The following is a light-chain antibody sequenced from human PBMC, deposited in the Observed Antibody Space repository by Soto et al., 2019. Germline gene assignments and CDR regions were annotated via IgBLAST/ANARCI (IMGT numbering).Light chain of an antibody. CDR1: QSVLYSSDNKNY. Sequence: DIVMTQSPDSLAVSLGERATINCKSSQSVLYSSDNKNYLAWYQQKPGQPPKLLIYWASTRDSGVPDRFSGSGSAADLTPTIRSLQAEDVAVYYCQQYNTTLTFGGGTRVEIK. J-gene: IGKJ4*01. CDR3: QQYNTTLT. CDR2: WAS. V-gene: IGKV4-1*01.